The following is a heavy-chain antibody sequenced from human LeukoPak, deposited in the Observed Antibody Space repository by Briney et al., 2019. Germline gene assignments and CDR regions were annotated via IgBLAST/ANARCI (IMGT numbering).Heavy chain of an antibody. Sequence: GGSLRLSCAASGFTFSNYSMNLVRQAPGKGLEWVSSISSSSSYIYYADSVKGRFTISRDNAKNSLYLQMNSLRAEDTAVYYCARYCSSTSCYGFDPWGQGTLVTVSS. CDR1: GFTFSNYS. CDR3: ARYCSSTSCYGFDP. CDR2: ISSSSSYI. J-gene: IGHJ5*02. V-gene: IGHV3-21*01. D-gene: IGHD2-2*01.